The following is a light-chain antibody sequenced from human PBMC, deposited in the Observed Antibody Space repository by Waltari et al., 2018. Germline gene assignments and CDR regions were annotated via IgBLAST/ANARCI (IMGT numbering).Light chain of an antibody. Sequence: DIVMTQSPDSLAVSLGERATINCKSSLSVLYSSNYKNYLALYQHKTGRYPKLLINGAYTRESEVPDRLNGRGSGTDFTLAISSLQAGDVAVYYCQQYLLTPWTFGQGTKVEIK. J-gene: IGKJ1*01. CDR1: LSVLYSSNYKNY. V-gene: IGKV4-1*01. CDR2: GAY. CDR3: QQYLLTPWT.